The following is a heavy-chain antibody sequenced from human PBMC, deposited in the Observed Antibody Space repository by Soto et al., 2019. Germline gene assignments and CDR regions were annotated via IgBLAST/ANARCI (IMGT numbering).Heavy chain of an antibody. J-gene: IGHJ4*02. Sequence: QVQLQVLGPGLVKPSQTLSLTCTVSGGSISTVNYWWSWIRQSPDMRLEWIRHIYTGGSTYNNPSLEGRVTMSVDTSKNPLSLTLGSVSAPDTAGYYCARGPSGDNVDSWGQGTPVTVSS. CDR1: GGSISTVNYW. CDR2: IYTGGST. D-gene: IGHD2-21*02. CDR3: ARGPSGDNVDS. V-gene: IGHV4-30-4*01.